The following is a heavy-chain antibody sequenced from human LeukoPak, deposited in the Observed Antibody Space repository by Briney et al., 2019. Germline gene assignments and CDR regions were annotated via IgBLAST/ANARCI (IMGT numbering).Heavy chain of an antibody. V-gene: IGHV1-18*01. CDR3: ARDPRVLLPPAEYAFDI. CDR2: ISAYNGNT. CDR1: GYTFTSYG. D-gene: IGHD3-10*01. J-gene: IGHJ3*02. Sequence: VASVKVSCKASGYTFTSYGISWVRQAPGQGLEWMGWISAYNGNTNYAQKLQGRVTMTTDTSTSTAYMELRSLRSDDTAVYYCARDPRVLLPPAEYAFDIWGQGTMVTVSS.